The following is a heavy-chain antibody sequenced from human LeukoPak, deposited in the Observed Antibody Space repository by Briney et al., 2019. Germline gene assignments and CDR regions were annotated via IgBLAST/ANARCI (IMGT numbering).Heavy chain of an antibody. Sequence: ASVKVSCKASGYTFTSYDINWVRQATGQGLEWMGWMNPNSGGTNYAQKFQGRVTMTRDTSISTAYMELSRLRSDDTAVYYCARPSPTVSFDYWGQGTLVTVSS. CDR3: ARPSPTVSFDY. D-gene: IGHD4-11*01. J-gene: IGHJ4*02. CDR1: GYTFTSYD. CDR2: MNPNSGGT. V-gene: IGHV1-2*02.